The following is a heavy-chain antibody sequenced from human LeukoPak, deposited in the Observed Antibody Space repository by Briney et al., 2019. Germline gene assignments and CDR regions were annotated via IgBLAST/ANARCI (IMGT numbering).Heavy chain of an antibody. V-gene: IGHV3-53*01. CDR2: IYSGGST. J-gene: IGHJ4*02. CDR3: ARGEGGIAAAGTDF. D-gene: IGHD6-13*01. Sequence: PGRSLRLSCAASGFAVSTNYMSWVRQAPGRGLEWVSVIYSGGSTYYADSVKGRFTISRDNSKNTLYLQMNSLRAEDTAVYYCARGEGGIAAAGTDFWGQGTLVTVSS. CDR1: GFAVSTNY.